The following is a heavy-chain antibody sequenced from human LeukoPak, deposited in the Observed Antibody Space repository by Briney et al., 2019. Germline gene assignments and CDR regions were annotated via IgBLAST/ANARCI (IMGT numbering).Heavy chain of an antibody. CDR3: AREEKIAVAGRGYYFDY. CDR1: GYTFTSYA. CDR2: INAGNGNT. Sequence: ASVTVSCTASGYTFTSYAMHWVRQAPGQRLEWMGWINAGNGNTKYSQKFQGRVTITRDTSASTAYMELSSLRSEDTAVYYCAREEKIAVAGRGYYFDYWGQGTLVTVSS. D-gene: IGHD6-19*01. V-gene: IGHV1-3*01. J-gene: IGHJ4*02.